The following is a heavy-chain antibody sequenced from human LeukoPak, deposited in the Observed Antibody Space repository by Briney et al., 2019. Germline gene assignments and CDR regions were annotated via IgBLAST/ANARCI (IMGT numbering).Heavy chain of an antibody. Sequence: SETLSLTCTVSGGSISSSSYYWGWIRQPPGKGLEWIGSIYYSGSTYYNPSLKSRVTISVDTSKNQFSLKLSSVTAADTAVYYCARLIVATTSLADYWGQGTLVAVSS. CDR3: ARLIVATTSLADY. CDR2: IYYSGST. V-gene: IGHV4-39*01. D-gene: IGHD5-12*01. CDR1: GGSISSSSYY. J-gene: IGHJ4*02.